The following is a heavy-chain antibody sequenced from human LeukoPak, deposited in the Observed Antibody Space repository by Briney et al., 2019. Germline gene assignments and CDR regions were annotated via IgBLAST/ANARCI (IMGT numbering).Heavy chain of an antibody. Sequence: SETLSLTCAVYGGSFSGYYWSWIRQPPGKGLEWIGEINHSGSTNYNPSLKSRVTISVDTSKNQFSLKLSSVTAADAAVYYCAKHKCSRTTRYTRVPDYCYCFAPWAKGTLVTVPS. CDR3: AKHKCSRTTRYTRVPDYCYCFAP. J-gene: IGHJ5*02. D-gene: IGHD2-2*02. CDR2: INHSGST. V-gene: IGHV4-34*01. CDR1: GGSFSGYY.